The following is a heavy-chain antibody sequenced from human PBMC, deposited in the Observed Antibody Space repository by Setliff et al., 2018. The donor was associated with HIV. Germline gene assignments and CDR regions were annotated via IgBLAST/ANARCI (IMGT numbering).Heavy chain of an antibody. CDR1: GGSITSSSYY. Sequence: SETLSLTCTVSGGSITSSSYYWGWIRQPPGKGLEWIGSVYYSGSTYYNPSLKSRISISVDTSKNHFSLKLSSVTATDTAVYYCARRDYGGAFDYWGQGTLVIVSS. V-gene: IGHV4-39*02. CDR3: ARRDYGGAFDY. J-gene: IGHJ4*02. CDR2: VYYSGST. D-gene: IGHD4-17*01.